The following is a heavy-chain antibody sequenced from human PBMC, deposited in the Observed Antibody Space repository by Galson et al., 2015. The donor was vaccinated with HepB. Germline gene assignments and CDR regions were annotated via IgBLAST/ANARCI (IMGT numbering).Heavy chain of an antibody. Sequence: SLRLSCAASGFTFGDYAMNWVRQAPGVGLEWVSSISSSSTYIYYADSVKGRFTISRDDAKNSLYLQMNSLRAEDTAVYYCARSDFDSYFDLWGRGTLVTVSS. CDR1: GFTFGDYA. D-gene: IGHD2-21*02. V-gene: IGHV3-21*01. CDR2: ISSSSTYI. J-gene: IGHJ2*01. CDR3: ARSDFDSYFDL.